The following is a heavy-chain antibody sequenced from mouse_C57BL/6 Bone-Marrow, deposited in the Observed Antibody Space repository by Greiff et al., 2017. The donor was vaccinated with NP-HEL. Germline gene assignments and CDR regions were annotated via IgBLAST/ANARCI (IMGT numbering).Heavy chain of an antibody. D-gene: IGHD2-5*01. CDR1: GYTFTSYW. CDR3: ARKGDSNYLYFDY. CDR2: IYPSDSET. J-gene: IGHJ2*01. V-gene: IGHV1-61*01. Sequence: QVQLQQSGAELVRPGSSVKLSCKASGYTFTSYWMDWVKQRPGQGLEWIGNIYPSDSETHYNQKFKDKATLTVDKSSSTAYMQLSSLTSEDSAVYYCARKGDSNYLYFDYWGQGTTLTVSS.